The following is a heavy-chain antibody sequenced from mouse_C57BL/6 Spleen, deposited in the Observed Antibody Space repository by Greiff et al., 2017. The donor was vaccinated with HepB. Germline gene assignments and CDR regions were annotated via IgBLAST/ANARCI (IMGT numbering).Heavy chain of an antibody. Sequence: QVQLQQPGAELVRPGTSVKLSCKASGYTFTSYWMHWVKQRPGQGLEWIGVIDPSDSYTNYNQKFKGKATLTVDTSSSTAYMQLSSLTSEDSAVYYCARVIYYYGSSWYVDVWGTGTTVTVSS. CDR1: GYTFTSYW. CDR3: ARVIYYYGSSWYVDV. D-gene: IGHD1-1*01. J-gene: IGHJ1*03. CDR2: IDPSDSYT. V-gene: IGHV1-59*01.